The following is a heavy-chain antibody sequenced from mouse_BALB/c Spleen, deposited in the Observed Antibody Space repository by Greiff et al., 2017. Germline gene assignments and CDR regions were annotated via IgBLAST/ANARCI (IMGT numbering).Heavy chain of an antibody. Sequence: QVQLQQSGPELVKPGASVKLSCKASGYTFTSYDINWVQQRPGQGLEWIGWIYPRDGSTKYNEKFKGKATLTVDTSSSTAYMELHSLTSEDSAVYFCARSPFDYGSSPWFAYWGQGTLVTVSA. D-gene: IGHD1-1*01. CDR2: IYPRDGST. V-gene: IGHV1-85*01. CDR3: ARSPFDYGSSPWFAY. J-gene: IGHJ3*01. CDR1: GYTFTSYD.